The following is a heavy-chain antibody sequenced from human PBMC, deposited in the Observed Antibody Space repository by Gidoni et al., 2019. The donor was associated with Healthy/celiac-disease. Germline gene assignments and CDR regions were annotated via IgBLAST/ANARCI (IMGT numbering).Heavy chain of an antibody. V-gene: IGHV3-21*01. J-gene: IGHJ6*02. CDR1: GFTFRRYS. D-gene: IGHD3-9*01. CDR3: ARGAADSVTGYPRYYCYGMDV. Sequence: EVQPLASGAGLVKPGGSLRISCAASGFTFRRYSMNWVRQAPGKGLEWVSSISSSSSYIYYADSVKGRFTISRDNAKNTLYLKMNGLGAEDTDVYYCARGAADSVTGYPRYYCYGMDVWGQGTTGNVSS. CDR2: ISSSSSYI.